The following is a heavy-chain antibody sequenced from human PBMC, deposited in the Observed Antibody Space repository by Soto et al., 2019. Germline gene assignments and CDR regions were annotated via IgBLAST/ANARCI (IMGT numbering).Heavy chain of an antibody. D-gene: IGHD6-13*01. Sequence: QVQLVQSGAEVKKPGSSVKVSCKASGGTFSSYAISWVRQAPGQGLEWMGGIIPIFGTANYAQKFQGRVTITADESTSTAYMELSSLRSEDTAVYYCAREIAAAGTIHAYYGMDVWDQGTTVTVSS. J-gene: IGHJ6*02. CDR1: GGTFSSYA. CDR3: AREIAAAGTIHAYYGMDV. CDR2: IIPIFGTA. V-gene: IGHV1-69*01.